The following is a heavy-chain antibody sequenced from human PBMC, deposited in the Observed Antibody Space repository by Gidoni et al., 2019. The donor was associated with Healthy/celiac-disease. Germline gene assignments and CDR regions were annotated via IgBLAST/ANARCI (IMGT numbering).Heavy chain of an antibody. CDR2: ISSSSSYT. CDR3: ARPFKVGATPGY. V-gene: IGHV3-11*06. Sequence: QVQLVESGGGLVKPGGPLRLSCAASGFTFSDSYMSWIRQAPGKGLEWVSYISSSSSYTNYADSVKGRFTISRDNAKNSLYLQMNSLRAEDTAVYYCARPFKVGATPGYWGQGTLVTVSS. J-gene: IGHJ4*02. CDR1: GFTFSDSY. D-gene: IGHD1-26*01.